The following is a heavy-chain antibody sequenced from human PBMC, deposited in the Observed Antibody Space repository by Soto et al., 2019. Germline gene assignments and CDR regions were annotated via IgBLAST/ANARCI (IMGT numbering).Heavy chain of an antibody. D-gene: IGHD3-10*01. V-gene: IGHV4-34*01. CDR1: GGSFSGYY. CDR3: ARWVQGYYGSGSDDAFDI. CDR2: INHSGST. Sequence: QVQLQQWGAGLLKPSETLSLTCAVYGGSFSGYYWSWIRQPPGKGLEWIGEINHSGSTNYNPSLKSRVTISVDTSKNQFSLKLSSVTAADTAVYYCARWVQGYYGSGSDDAFDIWGQGTMVTVSS. J-gene: IGHJ3*02.